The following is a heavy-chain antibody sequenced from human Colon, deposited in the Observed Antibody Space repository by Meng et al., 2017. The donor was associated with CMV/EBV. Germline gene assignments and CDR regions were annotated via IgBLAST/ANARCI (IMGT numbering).Heavy chain of an antibody. CDR1: GFTFTSYG. CDR2: ISYSGQTI. D-gene: IGHD2-2*01. J-gene: IGHJ4*02. Sequence: GESLKISCRTSGFTFTSYGFNWVRQVPGKGLEWISYISYSGQTIYYADSAKGRFTISRDNAKNSVYLEMNSLRAEDSGVYYCATGRLGTSWYYIDFWGQGTLVTVSS. V-gene: IGHV3-48*01. CDR3: ATGRLGTSWYYIDF.